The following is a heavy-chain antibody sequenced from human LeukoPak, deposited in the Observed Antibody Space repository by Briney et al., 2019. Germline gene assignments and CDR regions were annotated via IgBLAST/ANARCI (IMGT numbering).Heavy chain of an antibody. D-gene: IGHD3-3*01. Sequence: SETLSLTCAVYGGSFSGYYWSWIRQPPGKGLEWIGEINHSGSTNCNPSLKSRVTISVDTSKNQFSLKLSSVTAADTAVYYCARARGVFDFWSGYYRFNWFDPWGQGTLVTVSS. J-gene: IGHJ5*02. CDR1: GGSFSGYY. CDR2: INHSGST. CDR3: ARARGVFDFWSGYYRFNWFDP. V-gene: IGHV4-34*01.